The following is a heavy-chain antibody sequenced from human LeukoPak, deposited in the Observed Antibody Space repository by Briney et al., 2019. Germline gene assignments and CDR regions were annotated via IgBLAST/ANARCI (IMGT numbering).Heavy chain of an antibody. CDR2: ISWNSGSR. CDR1: GFTFDDYG. J-gene: IGHJ6*03. D-gene: IGHD6-13*01. CDR3: AKGGYSNSPGYMDV. V-gene: IGHV3-9*03. Sequence: GGSLRLSCAASGFTFDDYGMHWVRQAPGKGLEWVSGISWNSGSRAYADSVKGRFTISRDNVKNSLYLQMNSLRAEDMALYYCAKGGYSNSPGYMDVWGKGTTVTVSS.